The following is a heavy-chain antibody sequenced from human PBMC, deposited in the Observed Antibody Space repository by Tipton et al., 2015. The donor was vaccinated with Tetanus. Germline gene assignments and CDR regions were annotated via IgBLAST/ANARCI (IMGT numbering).Heavy chain of an antibody. J-gene: IGHJ3*02. CDR1: GFMFSTNW. CDR3: AKEGCSRCNGDSRFDI. V-gene: IGHV3-7*01. D-gene: IGHD2-15*01. Sequence: QLVQSGGGLVHPGGSLRLSCEASGFMFSTNWMSWVRQAPGKGLEWVANIRQDGNIQYYVDSVKGRFTISRDNAKNSLYLQMNSLRAEDTAVYYCAKEGCSRCNGDSRFDIWGQGTKVTVSS. CDR2: IRQDGNIQ.